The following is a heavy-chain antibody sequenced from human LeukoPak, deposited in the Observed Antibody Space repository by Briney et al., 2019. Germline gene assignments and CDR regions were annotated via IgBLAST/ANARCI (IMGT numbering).Heavy chain of an antibody. CDR2: INSDGTII. CDR3: ARDTSDSSGYPFDY. CDR1: GFTFSSYW. Sequence: PGGSLRLSCAASGFTFSSYWMHWVRQAPGKGLVWVSRINSDGTIIGYADSVKGRFTISRDNAKNTLYLQMNSLRADDTAVYYCARDTSDSSGYPFDYWGQGTLVTVSS. D-gene: IGHD3-22*01. V-gene: IGHV3-74*01. J-gene: IGHJ4*02.